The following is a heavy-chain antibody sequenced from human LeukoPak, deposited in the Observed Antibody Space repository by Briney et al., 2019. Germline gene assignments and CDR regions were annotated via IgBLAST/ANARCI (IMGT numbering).Heavy chain of an antibody. CDR2: IWYDGSNK. J-gene: IGHJ3*02. CDR3: ARDLDTVRPDAFGI. D-gene: IGHD4-11*01. V-gene: IGHV3-33*01. Sequence: GGSLRLSCAASGFTFSSYGMHWVRQAPGKGLEWVAVIWYDGSNKYYADSVKGRFTISRDNSKNTLYLQMNSLRAEDTAVYYCARDLDTVRPDAFGIWGQGTMVTVSS. CDR1: GFTFSSYG.